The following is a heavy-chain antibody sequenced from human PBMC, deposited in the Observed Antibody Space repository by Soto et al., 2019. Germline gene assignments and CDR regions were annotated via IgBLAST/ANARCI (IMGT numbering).Heavy chain of an antibody. J-gene: IGHJ5*02. V-gene: IGHV1-8*01. CDR3: VAVYGFRVPSFDP. Sequence: GASVKVSCKACGYRFTSYDMKWVRQVTGQGHEWMGWMNPNSGNTGYAQKFQGRVTMTRNTSISTAYIELSSLRSEDTSVYYCVAVYGFRVPSFDPWRQETLVTVSS. CDR1: GYRFTSYD. D-gene: IGHD3-10*01. CDR2: MNPNSGNT.